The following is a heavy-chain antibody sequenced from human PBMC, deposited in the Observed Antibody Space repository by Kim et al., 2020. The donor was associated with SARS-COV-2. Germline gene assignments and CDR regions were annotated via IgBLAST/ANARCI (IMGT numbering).Heavy chain of an antibody. CDR3: ARDRGRIEYYYYYYGMDV. CDR2: ISSSGSTI. D-gene: IGHD2-15*01. J-gene: IGHJ6*02. V-gene: IGHV3-48*03. CDR1: GFTFSSYE. Sequence: GGSLRLSCAASGFTFSSYEMSWVRQAPGKGLEWVSYISSSGSTIYYADSVKGRFTISRDNAKNSLYLQMNSLRAEDTAVYYCARDRGRIEYYYYYYGMDVWGQGTTVTVSS.